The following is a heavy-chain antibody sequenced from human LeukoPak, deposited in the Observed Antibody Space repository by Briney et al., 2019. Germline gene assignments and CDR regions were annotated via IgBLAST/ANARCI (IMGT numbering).Heavy chain of an antibody. Sequence: PGGSLRLSCAASGFTFSSYAMTWVRQAPGKGLEWVSGISGSGGSSYHADSVKGRFTISRDNSKNTLYLQMNSLRAEDTAVYYCAKDVTAEAPPSWFDYWGQGTLVTVSS. CDR1: GFTFSSYA. D-gene: IGHD2-21*02. J-gene: IGHJ4*02. CDR2: ISGSGGSS. CDR3: AKDVTAEAPPSWFDY. V-gene: IGHV3-23*01.